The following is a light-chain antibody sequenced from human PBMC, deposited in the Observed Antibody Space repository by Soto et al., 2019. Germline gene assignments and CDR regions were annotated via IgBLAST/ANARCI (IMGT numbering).Light chain of an antibody. V-gene: IGKV1-39*01. CDR1: QTISRY. J-gene: IGKJ4*01. Sequence: DIQMTQSPSSLSASVGDRVTITCRASQTISRYLNWYQQKPGQAPKLLIYAASSLQSGVPSRFSGSGSGTDFNLNISSLQPEDFASYYCQQGHSPPVTFGGGTKVDIK. CDR3: QQGHSPPVT. CDR2: AAS.